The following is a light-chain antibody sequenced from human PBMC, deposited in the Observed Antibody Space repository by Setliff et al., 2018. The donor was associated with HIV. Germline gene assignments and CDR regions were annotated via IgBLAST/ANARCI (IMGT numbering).Light chain of an antibody. CDR3: SSYTSSSTLYV. CDR1: SSDVGGYNY. Sequence: QSVLTQPASVSGSPGQSITISCTGTSSDVGGYNYVSWYQQHPGKAPKLMIYEVSNRPSGVSNRFSGSKSGNTASLTISGLQAEEEADYYCSSYTSSSTLYVFGTGTNVTVL. J-gene: IGLJ1*01. CDR2: EVS. V-gene: IGLV2-14*01.